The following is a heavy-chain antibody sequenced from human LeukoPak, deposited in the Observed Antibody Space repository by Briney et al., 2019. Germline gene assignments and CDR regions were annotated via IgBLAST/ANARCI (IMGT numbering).Heavy chain of an antibody. J-gene: IGHJ4*02. CDR2: IRFDGNNK. V-gene: IGHV3-30*02. D-gene: IGHD3-16*01. CDR3: AKEGPWGMGSGFDF. CDR1: GFSFNYYA. Sequence: PGGSLRLSCGTSGFSFNYYAMYWVRQSPGKGLEWVALIRFDGNNKYYADSVKGRFIISRDNSERTLYLQMNRLRSDDTAVYYCAKEGPWGMGSGFDFWGQGTLVTVSS.